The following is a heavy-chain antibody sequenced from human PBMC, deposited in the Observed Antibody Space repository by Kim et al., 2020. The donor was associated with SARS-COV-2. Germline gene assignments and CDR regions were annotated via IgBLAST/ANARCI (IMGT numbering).Heavy chain of an antibody. V-gene: IGHV4-34*01. J-gene: IGHJ5*02. CDR3: ARFPRWFDP. Sequence: SETLSLTCAVYGGSFSGYYWSWIRQPPGKGLEWIGEITHTGSTNYNPSLKSRVTISVDTSKNQFSLNLSSVTAADTAVYYCARFPRWFDPWGQGTLVTV. CDR2: ITHTGST. CDR1: GGSFSGYY.